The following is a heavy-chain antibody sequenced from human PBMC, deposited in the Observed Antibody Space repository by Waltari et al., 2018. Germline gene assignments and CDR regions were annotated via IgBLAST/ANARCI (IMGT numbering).Heavy chain of an antibody. CDR2: IYPCDSDT. CDR1: GYSFTSYW. V-gene: IGHV5-51*01. Sequence: EVQLVQSGAEVKKPGESLKISCKGSGYSFTSYWIGWVRQMPGKGLEWMGIIYPCDSDTRYSPSFQGQVTISADKSISTAYLQWSSLKASDTAMYYCARVGKMATLDYYYGMDVWGQGTTVTVSS. J-gene: IGHJ6*02. CDR3: ARVGKMATLDYYYGMDV. D-gene: IGHD5-12*01.